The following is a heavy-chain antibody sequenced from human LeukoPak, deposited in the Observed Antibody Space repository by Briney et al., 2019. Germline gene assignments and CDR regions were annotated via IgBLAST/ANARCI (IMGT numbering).Heavy chain of an antibody. V-gene: IGHV1-2*02. CDR1: GYTFTGYY. CDR3: ARDIVVVPAVRYYFDY. D-gene: IGHD2-2*01. J-gene: IGHJ4*02. Sequence: ASVKVSCKASGYTFTGYYMHWVRQAPGQGLEWMGWINPNSGGTNYAQKFQGRVTMTRDTSISTAYMELSRLRSDDTAVYYCARDIVVVPAVRYYFDYWGQGTLVTVSS. CDR2: INPNSGGT.